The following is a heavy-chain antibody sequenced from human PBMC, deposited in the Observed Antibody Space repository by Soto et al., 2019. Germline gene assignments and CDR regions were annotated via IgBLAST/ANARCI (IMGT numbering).Heavy chain of an antibody. CDR2: IKQDGSEK. J-gene: IGHJ4*02. V-gene: IGHV3-7*01. D-gene: IGHD6-19*01. Sequence: GGSLRLSCAASGFTFSSYWMSWVRQAPGKGLEWVANIKQDGSEKYYVDSVKGRFTISRDNAKNSLYLQMNSLRAEDTAVYYCEREDVAGPFDYWCQGILVTVS. CDR3: EREDVAGPFDY. CDR1: GFTFSSYW.